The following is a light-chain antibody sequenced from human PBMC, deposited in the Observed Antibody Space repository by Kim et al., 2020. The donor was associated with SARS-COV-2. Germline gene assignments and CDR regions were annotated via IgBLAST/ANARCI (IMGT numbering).Light chain of an antibody. J-gene: IGKJ2*01. Sequence: DVQMTQSPSTLSASVGDRVTITCRATSPSICSWLAWYQQKLGQAPKLLIHKASYVENGVPSRFSGSGSGTEFTLTINTLQPDEVATYYCQQYTTSPVTFGPGTKLAI. CDR2: KAS. CDR1: PSICSW. CDR3: QQYTTSPVT. V-gene: IGKV1-5*03.